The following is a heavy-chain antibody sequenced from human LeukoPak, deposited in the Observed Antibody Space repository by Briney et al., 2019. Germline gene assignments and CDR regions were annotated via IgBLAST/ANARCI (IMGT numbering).Heavy chain of an antibody. J-gene: IGHJ4*02. Sequence: SGGSLRLSCAASGFTFSSYAMSGVRQAPGKGLEGVSAISGSGGSTYYADSVKGRFTISRDNSKNTLYLQMNSLRAEDTAVYYCAKVSYYDYVWGILRHWGQGTLVTVSS. CDR3: AKVSYYDYVWGILRH. D-gene: IGHD3-16*01. V-gene: IGHV3-23*01. CDR1: GFTFSSYA. CDR2: ISGSGGST.